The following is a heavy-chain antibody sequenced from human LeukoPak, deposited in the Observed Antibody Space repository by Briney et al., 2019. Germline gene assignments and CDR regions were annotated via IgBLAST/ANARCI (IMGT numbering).Heavy chain of an antibody. V-gene: IGHV3-48*01. Sequence: QPGGSLRLSCAASGFTSNFYTMKGVREAPGRGLEGISYISRTGTTIYYADSVRGRFTISRDNAKNALYLQMNNLRSEDTGLYFCARDLGSGYHGLLVWGQGTLLTVSS. CDR2: ISRTGTTI. J-gene: IGHJ4*02. CDR1: GFTSNFYT. CDR3: ARDLGSGYHGLLV. D-gene: IGHD5-18*01.